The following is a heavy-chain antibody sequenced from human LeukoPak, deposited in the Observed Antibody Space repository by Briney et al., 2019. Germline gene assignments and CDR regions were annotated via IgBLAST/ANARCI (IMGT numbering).Heavy chain of an antibody. CDR1: GYTFTSYG. J-gene: IGHJ6*02. Sequence: ASVKVSCKASGYTFTSYGINWVRQATGQGLEWMGWMNPNSGNTGYAQKFQGRVTMTRNTSISTAYMELSSLRSEDTAVYYCARGGDTAMVWDYYYYYGMDVWGQGTTVTVSS. D-gene: IGHD5-18*01. V-gene: IGHV1-8*01. CDR2: MNPNSGNT. CDR3: ARGGDTAMVWDYYYYYGMDV.